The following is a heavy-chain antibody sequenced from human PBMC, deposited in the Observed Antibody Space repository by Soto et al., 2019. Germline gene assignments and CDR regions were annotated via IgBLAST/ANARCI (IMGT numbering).Heavy chain of an antibody. CDR3: ARDREWAGSFDY. CDR1: GGSISSGGYY. Sequence: SETLSLTCTVSGGSISSGGYYWSWIRQHPGKGLEWIGYIYYSGSTYYNPSLKSRVTISVDTSKNQFSLKLSSVTAADTAVYYCARDREWAGSFDYWGQGTLVTVSS. CDR2: IYYSGST. V-gene: IGHV4-31*03. D-gene: IGHD3-3*01. J-gene: IGHJ4*02.